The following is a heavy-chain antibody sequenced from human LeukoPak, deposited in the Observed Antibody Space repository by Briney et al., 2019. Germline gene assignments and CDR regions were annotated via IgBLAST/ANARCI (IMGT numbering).Heavy chain of an antibody. CDR3: ARGRVYYYGSGSYPPAGMLDY. J-gene: IGHJ4*02. Sequence: SETLCLTCAAYGGSFSGYYWSWIRQPPGKGLEWIGEINHSGSTNYNPALKSRVTISVDTSKNQFSLKLSSVTAADTAVYYCARGRVYYYGSGSYPPAGMLDYWGQGTLVTVSS. CDR2: INHSGST. CDR1: GGSFSGYY. D-gene: IGHD3-10*01. V-gene: IGHV4-34*01.